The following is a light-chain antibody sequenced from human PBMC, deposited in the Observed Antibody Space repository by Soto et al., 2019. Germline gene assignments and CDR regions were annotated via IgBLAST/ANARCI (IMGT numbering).Light chain of an antibody. J-gene: IGKJ5*01. CDR3: QQYGSSPMT. CDR1: QSVSSNY. Sequence: EIVLTQSPGTLSLSPGERATLSCRASQSVSSNYLAWYQQKPGQAPRLLIYGASSRATGIPDRFSRSGSGTDFTLTISRLEPEDFAVYYCQQYGSSPMTFGQGTRLEIK. V-gene: IGKV3-20*01. CDR2: GAS.